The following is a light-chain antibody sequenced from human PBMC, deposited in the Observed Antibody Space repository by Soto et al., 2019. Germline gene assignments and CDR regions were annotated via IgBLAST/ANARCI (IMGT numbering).Light chain of an antibody. V-gene: IGLV2-14*01. CDR2: EVS. J-gene: IGLJ3*02. CDR3: SSSTSTTPLVV. CDR1: SSDVGGYNY. Sequence: QSALTQPASVSGSPGQSITISCTGTSSDVGGYNYVSWYQQHPGKAPKLMIYEVSNRPSGVSNRFSGSKSGNTASLTISGLQAEDEADYYCSSSTSTTPLVVFGGGTKLTVL.